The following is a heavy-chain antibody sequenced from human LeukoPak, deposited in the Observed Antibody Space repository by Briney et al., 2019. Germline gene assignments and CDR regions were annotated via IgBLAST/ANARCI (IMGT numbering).Heavy chain of an antibody. CDR1: GYSINSGYC. J-gene: IGHJ4*02. Sequence: SETLSLSCAVSGYSINSGYCWGWIRQPPGKGLEWIGGIDHSGNTHYNPSLKNRVTISVDTSKNEFSLKLSSVTATDTAVYYCARAPGLSSSYKFDYWGQGTLVTVSS. CDR3: ARAPGLSSSYKFDY. V-gene: IGHV4-38-2*01. CDR2: IDHSGNT. D-gene: IGHD6-13*01.